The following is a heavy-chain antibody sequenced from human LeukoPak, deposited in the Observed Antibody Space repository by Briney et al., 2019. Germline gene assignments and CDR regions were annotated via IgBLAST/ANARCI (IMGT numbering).Heavy chain of an antibody. J-gene: IGHJ4*02. CDR1: GYSISSGYY. D-gene: IGHD3-3*01. V-gene: IGHV4-38-2*02. CDR2: IDHSWTI. Sequence: PSETLSLTCTVSGYSISSGYYWDWIRQPPGKGLEWIGSIDHSWTIYYNPSLKSRLTISVDTSKNQFSLKLSSVTAADTAVYYCARDGRDAYYDVWSGYYTDYFDYWGQGTLVTVSS. CDR3: ARDGRDAYYDVWSGYYTDYFDY.